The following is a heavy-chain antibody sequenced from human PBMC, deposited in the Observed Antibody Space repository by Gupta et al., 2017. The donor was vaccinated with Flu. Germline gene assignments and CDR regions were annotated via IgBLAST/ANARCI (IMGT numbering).Heavy chain of an antibody. D-gene: IGHD3-22*01. V-gene: IGHV4-34*01. J-gene: IGHJ4*02. Sequence: QVQLQQWGAGLLKPSETLSLTCAVYGGSFSGYYWSWIRQPPGKGLEWIGEINHSGSTNYNPSLKSRVTISVDTSKNQFSLKLSSVTAADTDVYYCARGPGGNDYDSSGYSPAYWGQGTLVTVSS. CDR3: ARGPGGNDYDSSGYSPAY. CDR1: GGSFSGYY. CDR2: INHSGST.